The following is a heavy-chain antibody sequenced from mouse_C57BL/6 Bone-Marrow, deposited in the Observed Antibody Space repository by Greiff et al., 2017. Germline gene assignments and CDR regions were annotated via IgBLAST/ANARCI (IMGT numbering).Heavy chain of an antibody. D-gene: IGHD3-2*02. CDR1: GFTFSNYW. Sequence: EVMLVESGGGLVQPGGSMKLSCVASGFTFSNYWMNWVRQSPEKGLEWVAQIRLKSDNYAPHYAESVKGRFTISRDDSKSSVYLQMNNLRAEDTGIYYCTAGQLRLPAWFADWGQGTLVTVSA. CDR2: IRLKSDNYAP. V-gene: IGHV6-3*01. J-gene: IGHJ3*01. CDR3: TAGQLRLPAWFAD.